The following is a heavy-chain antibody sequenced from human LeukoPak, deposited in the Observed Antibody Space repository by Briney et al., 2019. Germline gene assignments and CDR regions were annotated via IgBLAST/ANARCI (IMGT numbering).Heavy chain of an antibody. CDR3: ARETTTVGLHWFDP. D-gene: IGHD1-26*01. J-gene: IGHJ5*02. CDR1: GGSISSSSYY. V-gene: IGHV4-39*07. Sequence: SETLSLTCTVSGGSISSSSYYWGWIRQPPGKGLEWIGSIYYSGSTNYNPSLKSRVTISVDASKNQVSLKLSSVTAADTAVYYCARETTTVGLHWFDPWGQGTLVTVSS. CDR2: IYYSGST.